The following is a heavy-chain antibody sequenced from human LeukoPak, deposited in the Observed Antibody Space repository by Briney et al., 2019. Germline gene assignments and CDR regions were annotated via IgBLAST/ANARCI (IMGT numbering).Heavy chain of an antibody. Sequence: PSETLSLTCTVSGDSISSSSSYWGWIRQPPGEGLEWIGSIYYSGSTYYNTSLKSRVTISVDTSKNQFSLRLNSVTAADTAVYFCARRRLYCSGGSCYYHRFSPWGQGTLVTVSS. CDR1: GDSISSSSSY. V-gene: IGHV4-39*01. J-gene: IGHJ5*02. CDR2: IYYSGST. CDR3: ARRRLYCSGGSCYYHRFSP. D-gene: IGHD2-15*01.